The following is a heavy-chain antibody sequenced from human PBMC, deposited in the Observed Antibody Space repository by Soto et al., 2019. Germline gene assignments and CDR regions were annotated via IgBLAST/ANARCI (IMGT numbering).Heavy chain of an antibody. Sequence: GGSLRLSCAASGFTFSSYAMHWVRQAPGKGLEWVAVISYDGSNKYYADSVKGRFTISRDNSKNTLYLQMNSLRAEDTAVYYCARDSEITFGGVTGYYGMDVWGQGTTVTVSS. CDR3: ARDSEITFGGVTGYYGMDV. CDR2: ISYDGSNK. CDR1: GFTFSSYA. J-gene: IGHJ6*02. D-gene: IGHD3-16*01. V-gene: IGHV3-30-3*01.